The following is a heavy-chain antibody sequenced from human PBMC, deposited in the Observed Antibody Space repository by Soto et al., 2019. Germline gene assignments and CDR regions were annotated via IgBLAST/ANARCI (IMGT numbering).Heavy chain of an antibody. J-gene: IGHJ4*02. CDR1: GYTFTKYG. D-gene: IGHD1-1*01. V-gene: IGHV1-2*02. CDR2: INPNSGDT. Sequence: ASVKVSCKASGYTFTKYGISWVRQAPGQGLEWMGWINPNSGDTNYAQKFQGRVTMTRDTSITSAYMELSRLRSDDTAVFYCARGFDFWTFDSWGQGTLVTVSS. CDR3: ARGFDFWTFDS.